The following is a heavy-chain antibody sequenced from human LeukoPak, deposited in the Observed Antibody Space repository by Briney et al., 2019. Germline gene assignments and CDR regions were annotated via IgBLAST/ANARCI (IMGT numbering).Heavy chain of an antibody. CDR1: GFTFSGYA. V-gene: IGHV3-23*01. J-gene: IGHJ4*02. CDR2: ISGSGGST. Sequence: GGSLRLSCAASGFTFSGYAMSWVRRAPGKGLEWVSAISGSGGSTYYADSVKGRFTISRDNSKNTLYLQMNSLRAEDTAVYYCAKDPDYGDGGYWGQATLVTVSS. D-gene: IGHD4-17*01. CDR3: AKDPDYGDGGY.